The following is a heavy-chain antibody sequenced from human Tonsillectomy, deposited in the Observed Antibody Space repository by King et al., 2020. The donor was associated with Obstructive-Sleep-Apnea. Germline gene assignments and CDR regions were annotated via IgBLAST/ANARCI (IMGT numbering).Heavy chain of an antibody. CDR3: AKEQSTVGGNGAFDT. J-gene: IGHJ3*02. V-gene: IGHV3-23*04. CDR2: IGGSGSST. Sequence: VQLVESGGGLVQPGGSLRLSCAASGFTFSSYAISWVRQAPGKGLECVSAIGGSGSSTYYADSVKGRFTISRDNSKNTLYLQMNSLRAEDTALYYCAKEQSTVGGNGAFDTWGQGTMVTVSS. D-gene: IGHD6-19*01. CDR1: GFTFSSYA.